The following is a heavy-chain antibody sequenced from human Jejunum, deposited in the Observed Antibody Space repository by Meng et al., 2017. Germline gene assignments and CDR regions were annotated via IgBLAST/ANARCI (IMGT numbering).Heavy chain of an antibody. CDR2: IYHTGTT. J-gene: IGHJ5*02. Sequence: VQVPEAGPGLVKASGPLSLTCAVSCAPISESNWWSWVRQPLGKALEWIGEIYHTGTTNYNPSLKSRVTMSLDKSKNQFSLELTSVTAADTAVYYCARDLLGPAIAATGWFDPWGQGTLVTVSS. V-gene: IGHV4-4*02. CDR1: CAPISESNW. CDR3: ARDLLGPAIAATGWFDP. D-gene: IGHD6-13*01.